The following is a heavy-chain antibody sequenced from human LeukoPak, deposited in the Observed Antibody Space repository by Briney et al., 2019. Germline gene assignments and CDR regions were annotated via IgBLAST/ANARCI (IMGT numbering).Heavy chain of an antibody. D-gene: IGHD2-2*01. J-gene: IGHJ3*02. V-gene: IGHV3-7*01. CDR3: GRVGYCSSTSCYAPSGVAFDI. Sequence: VGSLRLSCAASGFTFSSYWTSWVRQAPGKGLEWLANIKQDGSEKYYVDSVKGRFTISRDNAKNSLYLQMNSLRAEDTAVYYCGRVGYCSSTSCYAPSGVAFDIWGQGTMVTVSS. CDR2: IKQDGSEK. CDR1: GFTFSSYW.